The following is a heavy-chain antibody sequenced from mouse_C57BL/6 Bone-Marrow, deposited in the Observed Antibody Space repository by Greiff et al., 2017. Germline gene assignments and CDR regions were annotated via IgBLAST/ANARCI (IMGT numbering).Heavy chain of an antibody. V-gene: IGHV1-82*01. D-gene: IGHD2-4*01. CDR2: IYPGDGDT. J-gene: IGHJ1*03. Sequence: VQLQQSGPELVKPGASVKISCKASGYAFSSSWMNWVKQRPGKGLEWIGRIYPGDGDTNYNGKFKGKATLTADKSPSTAYMQLSSLTSEDSAVYFCARSGDYGFWYFDVWGTGTTVTVSS. CDR1: GYAFSSSW. CDR3: ARSGDYGFWYFDV.